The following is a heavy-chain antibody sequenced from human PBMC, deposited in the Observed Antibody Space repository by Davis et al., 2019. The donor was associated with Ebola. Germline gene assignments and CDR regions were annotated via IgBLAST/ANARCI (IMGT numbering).Heavy chain of an antibody. J-gene: IGHJ4*02. Sequence: SCVASGFTLNNAWMSWVRQAPGKGLEWVGRIKSKTDGGTTDYAAPVKGRFTISRDDSKNTLYLQMSSLKTEDTAVYYCTTGAGQLVRWYYFDYWGQGTLVTVSS. CDR3: TTGAGQLVRWYYFDY. D-gene: IGHD6-6*01. CDR2: IKSKTDGGTT. V-gene: IGHV3-15*01. CDR1: GFTLNNAW.